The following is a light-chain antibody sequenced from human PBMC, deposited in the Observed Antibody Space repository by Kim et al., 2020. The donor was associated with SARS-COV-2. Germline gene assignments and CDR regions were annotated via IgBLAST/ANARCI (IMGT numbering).Light chain of an antibody. CDR1: QEISNY. J-gene: IGKJ2*01. Sequence: DIQMTQSPPSLSASVGDRVIITCQASQEISNYLNWFQQKPGRSPKLLIHGASNLEAGVPSRFSASGSGTHFTFTISSLQSEDIATYYCHQYEDFPYTFGQGTKLEI. CDR2: GAS. CDR3: HQYEDFPYT. V-gene: IGKV1-33*01.